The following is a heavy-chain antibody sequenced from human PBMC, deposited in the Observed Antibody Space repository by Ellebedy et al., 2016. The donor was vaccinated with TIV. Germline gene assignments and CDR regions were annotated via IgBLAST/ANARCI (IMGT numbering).Heavy chain of an antibody. CDR2: IYYSGST. D-gene: IGHD4-17*01. Sequence: MPSETLSLTCTVSGGSISSYYWSWIRQPPGKGLEWIGYIYYSGSTNYNPSLKSRVTISVDKSKNQFSLKLSSVTAADTAVYYCASREATTIDYWGQGTLVTVSS. V-gene: IGHV4-59*12. CDR3: ASREATTIDY. CDR1: GGSISSYY. J-gene: IGHJ4*02.